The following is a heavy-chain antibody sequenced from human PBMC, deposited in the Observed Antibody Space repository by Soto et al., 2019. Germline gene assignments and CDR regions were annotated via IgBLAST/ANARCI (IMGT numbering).Heavy chain of an antibody. CDR3: ARGPITQTSFIDH. CDR2: ISYDGGNQ. CDR1: GFTFSNYP. V-gene: IGHV3-30-3*01. D-gene: IGHD1-20*01. Sequence: PGGSLRLSCEASGFTFSNYPMHWVRQAPGKGLEWVTVISYDGGNQYYADSVRGRFTISRDNSKDTLYLQMHSLRSDDTAIYFCARGPITQTSFIDHWGQGTLVTVS. J-gene: IGHJ4*02.